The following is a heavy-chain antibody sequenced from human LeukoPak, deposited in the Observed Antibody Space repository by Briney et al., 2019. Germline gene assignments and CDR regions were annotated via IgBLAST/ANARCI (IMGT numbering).Heavy chain of an antibody. D-gene: IGHD6-19*01. CDR3: ARGRSPYSSGQRTPFDY. V-gene: IGHV1-69*05. CDR2: IIPIFGTA. J-gene: IGHJ4*02. Sequence: GASVKVSCKASGYTFTSYDINWVRQAPGQGLEWMGGIIPIFGTANYAQKFQGRVTITTDESTSTAYMELSSLRSEDTAVYYCARGRSPYSSGQRTPFDYWGQGTLVTVSS. CDR1: GYTFTSYD.